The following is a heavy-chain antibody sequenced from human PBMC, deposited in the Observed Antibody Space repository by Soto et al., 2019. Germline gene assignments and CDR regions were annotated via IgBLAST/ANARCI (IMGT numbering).Heavy chain of an antibody. CDR1: GYTSSIYG. J-gene: IGHJ2*01. CDR3: ARDVSGGTYPWFFDL. D-gene: IGHD1-26*01. Sequence: QGQLVQSGAEVKKPGASVNVSCKASGYTSSIYGISWVRQAPGQWLEWMAWISGYNGNIKYAQKFQGRVTVATDTTTTGAYMELRSLRSDDTAVYYCARDVSGGTYPWFFDLWGRGTLVTVSS. CDR2: ISGYNGNI. V-gene: IGHV1-18*04.